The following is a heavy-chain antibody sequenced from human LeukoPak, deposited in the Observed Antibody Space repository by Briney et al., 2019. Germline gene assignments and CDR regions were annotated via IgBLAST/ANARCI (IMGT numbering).Heavy chain of an antibody. Sequence: PSETLSLTCSVSGGSISSSSFYWGWIRQPPGKGLEWIGSIYHSGSTYYDPSLKSRVTISVDMSKNQFSLKLNSVTAADTAVYYCARTYGDYLSNIQHWGQGTLVTVSS. D-gene: IGHD4-17*01. CDR2: IYHSGST. CDR3: ARTYGDYLSNIQH. V-gene: IGHV4-39*01. CDR1: GGSISSSSFY. J-gene: IGHJ1*01.